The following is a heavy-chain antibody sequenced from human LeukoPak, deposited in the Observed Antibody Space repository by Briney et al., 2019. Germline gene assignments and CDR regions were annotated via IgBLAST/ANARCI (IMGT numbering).Heavy chain of an antibody. Sequence: GGPLRLSCAASGFTFSTYWMHWVRQAPGKGLVWVSRIKSDGSTNYADSVKGRFTISRDNAKNTLSLQMNSLRPEDTGVYYCARAPSEIGGYYPEYFRHWGQGTLVTVSS. D-gene: IGHD3-3*01. CDR2: IKSDGST. CDR3: ARAPSEIGGYYPEYFRH. V-gene: IGHV3-74*01. CDR1: GFTFSTYW. J-gene: IGHJ1*01.